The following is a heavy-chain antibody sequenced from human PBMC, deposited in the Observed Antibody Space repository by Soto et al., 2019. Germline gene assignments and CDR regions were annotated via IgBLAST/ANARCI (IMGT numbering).Heavy chain of an antibody. V-gene: IGHV3-72*01. CDR1: GLTFSDRY. CDR2: IRKKTNSHTT. Sequence: GGSLRLSCAASGLTFSDRYIDWVRQAPGKGLEWVGRIRKKTNSHTTEYAASVKGRSIISSDDSTNSLYLQMSSLKTEATAVYYCTAVTTVDYYFDYWGQGTLVTVSS. D-gene: IGHD4-17*01. CDR3: TAVTTVDYYFDY. J-gene: IGHJ4*02.